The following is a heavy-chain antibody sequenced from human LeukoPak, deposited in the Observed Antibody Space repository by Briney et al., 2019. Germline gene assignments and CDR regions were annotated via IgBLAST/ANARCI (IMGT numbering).Heavy chain of an antibody. CDR1: GFTFNPYE. V-gene: IGHV3-48*03. Sequence: GGSLRLSCAASGFTFNPYEMNWVRQAPGEGLEWISYISGSGSSVRYADSVKGRFTISRDNAKNSLYLQMDSLRAEDTAIYYCTTDHVGATVEFDSWGPGTLVTVSS. CDR2: ISGSGSSV. J-gene: IGHJ4*02. D-gene: IGHD1-26*01. CDR3: TTDHVGATVEFDS.